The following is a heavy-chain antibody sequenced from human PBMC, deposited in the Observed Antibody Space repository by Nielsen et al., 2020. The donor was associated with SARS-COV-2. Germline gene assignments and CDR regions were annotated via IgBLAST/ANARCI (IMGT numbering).Heavy chain of an antibody. CDR1: GFTFSSYW. D-gene: IGHD3-16*01. Sequence: GESLKISCAASGFTFSSYWMSWVRQAPGKGLEWVANIKQDGSEKYYVDSVKGRFTISRDNAKNSLYLQMNSLRAEDTAVYYCAREGGSYFDYWGQGTLVTVSS. J-gene: IGHJ4*02. V-gene: IGHV3-7*03. CDR2: IKQDGSEK. CDR3: AREGGSYFDY.